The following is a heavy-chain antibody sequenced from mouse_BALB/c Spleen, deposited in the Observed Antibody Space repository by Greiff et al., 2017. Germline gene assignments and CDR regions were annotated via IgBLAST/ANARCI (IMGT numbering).Heavy chain of an antibody. CDR3: ARYRLEAGRMDY. V-gene: IGHV3-8*02. CDR2: ISYSGST. D-gene: IGHD3-2*02. Sequence: DVKLQESGPSLVKPSQTLSLTCSVTGDSITSGYLNWFRKFPGNKLEYMGYISYSGSTYYNPPLKSRISITRDTSKNQYYLQLKYVTTEDTATYYCARYRLEAGRMDYWGQGTSVTVSS. CDR1: GDSITSGY. J-gene: IGHJ4*01.